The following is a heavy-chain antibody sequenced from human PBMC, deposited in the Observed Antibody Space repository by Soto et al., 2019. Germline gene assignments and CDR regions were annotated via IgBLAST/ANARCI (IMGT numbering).Heavy chain of an antibody. D-gene: IGHD3-16*01. V-gene: IGHV4-31*03. CDR2: IYYSGST. CDR1: GGSISSGGYY. Sequence: SETLSLTCTVSGGSISSGGYYWSWIRQHPGKGLEWIGYIYYSGSTYYNPSLKSRVTISVDTSKNQFSLKLSSVTAADTAVYYCARDGANGMDVWGQGTTVTAP. CDR3: ARDGANGMDV. J-gene: IGHJ6*02.